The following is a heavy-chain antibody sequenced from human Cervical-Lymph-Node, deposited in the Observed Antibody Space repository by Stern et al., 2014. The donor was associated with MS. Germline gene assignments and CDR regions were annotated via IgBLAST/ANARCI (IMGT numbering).Heavy chain of an antibody. J-gene: IGHJ5*02. CDR3: ARLGLGGP. V-gene: IGHV1-69*18. D-gene: IGHD2-15*01. CDR1: GGTFNSFA. CDR2: IIPIFGTT. Sequence: VQLVESGAEVRKPGSSVKVSCKASGGTFNSFAISWVRQAPGQGLECMGMIIPIFGTTHYTQNFQGRVTLTADASTTTVFMELSSLRAEDTAVYYCARLGLGGPWGQGTLVTVSS.